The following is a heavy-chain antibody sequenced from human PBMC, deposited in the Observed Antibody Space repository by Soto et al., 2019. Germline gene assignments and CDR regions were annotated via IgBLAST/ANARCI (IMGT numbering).Heavy chain of an antibody. CDR2: ISGNGGTT. Sequence: EVQLLESGGGFVQPGGSLRLSCAASGFTYSTYAMSWVRQVPGQGLEWVSGISGNGGTTYYAESVRGRFTISRDNSENTLYLQMNSLSAEDTALYYCAKDQYSGVLHAFDIWGQGTMVIVSS. V-gene: IGHV3-23*01. CDR3: AKDQYSGVLHAFDI. CDR1: GFTYSTYA. J-gene: IGHJ3*02. D-gene: IGHD1-26*01.